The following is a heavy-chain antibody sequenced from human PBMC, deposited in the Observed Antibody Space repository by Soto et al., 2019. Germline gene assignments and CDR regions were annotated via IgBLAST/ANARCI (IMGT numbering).Heavy chain of an antibody. Sequence: SETLSLTCTVSGGSISSYYWSWIRQPPGKGLEWIGYIYYSGSTYYNPSLKSRVTISIDTSKNQFSLKLSSVTAADTAVYYCARSISTWGQGTLVTVSS. CDR1: GGSISSYY. CDR2: IYYSGST. D-gene: IGHD3-3*01. V-gene: IGHV4-59*12. J-gene: IGHJ4*02. CDR3: ARSIST.